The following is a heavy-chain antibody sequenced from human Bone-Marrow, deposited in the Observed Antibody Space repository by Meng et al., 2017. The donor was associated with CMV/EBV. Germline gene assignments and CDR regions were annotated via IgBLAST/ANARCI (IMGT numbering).Heavy chain of an antibody. D-gene: IGHD3-22*01. CDR3: AREYRLNCDSCGFDV. Sequence: GESLKISCAASGFTFNTYWMHWVRQAPGKGLVWVSRISSDGSSTSYADSVKGRFTISRDNAKNTRYLQMNSLRAEDTAVYYCAREYRLNCDSCGFDVWGQGTLGTVSS. CDR1: GFTFNTYW. J-gene: IGHJ4*02. V-gene: IGHV3-74*01. CDR2: ISSDGSST.